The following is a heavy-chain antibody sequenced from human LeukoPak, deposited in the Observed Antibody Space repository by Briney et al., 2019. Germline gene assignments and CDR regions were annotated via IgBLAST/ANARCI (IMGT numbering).Heavy chain of an antibody. V-gene: IGHV3-48*03. CDR3: ASSYDYVWGSYRYGFDY. CDR1: GFTFSSYK. CDR2: ISSSGSTI. D-gene: IGHD3-16*02. Sequence: GGSLRLSCAASGFTFSSYKMNWVRQAPGKGLEWVSYISSSGSTIYYADSVKGRFTISRDNAKNSLYLQMNSLRAEDTAVYYCASSYDYVWGSYRYGFDYWGQGTLVTVSS. J-gene: IGHJ4*02.